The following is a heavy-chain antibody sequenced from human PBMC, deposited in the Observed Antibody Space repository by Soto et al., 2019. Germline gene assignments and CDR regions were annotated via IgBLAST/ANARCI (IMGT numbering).Heavy chain of an antibody. Sequence: GGSLRLSCAASGFTVSSNYMSWVRQAPGKGLEWVSVIYSGGSTYYADSVKGRFTISRHNSKNTLYLQMNSLRAEDTAVYYCATHSGTSPYYYYYYMDVWGKGTTVTVSS. V-gene: IGHV3-53*04. J-gene: IGHJ6*03. D-gene: IGHD3-10*01. CDR3: ATHSGTSPYYYYYYMDV. CDR1: GFTVSSNY. CDR2: IYSGGST.